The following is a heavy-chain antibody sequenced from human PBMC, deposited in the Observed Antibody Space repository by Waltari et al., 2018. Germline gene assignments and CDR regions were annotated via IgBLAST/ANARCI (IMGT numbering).Heavy chain of an antibody. J-gene: IGHJ6*03. Sequence: QVQLVQSGAEVKKPGSSVQVSCKASGVTFSSYAISRVRQGPGHGLEWMGGIIPIFCTANYAQKFQGRVTSTADESTSTAYMELSSLRSEDTAVYYCASRLPDSGGAYYYYYMDVWGKGTTVTVSS. CDR3: ASRLPDSGGAYYYYYMDV. D-gene: IGHD2-15*01. CDR1: GVTFSSYA. CDR2: IIPIFCTA. V-gene: IGHV1-69*01.